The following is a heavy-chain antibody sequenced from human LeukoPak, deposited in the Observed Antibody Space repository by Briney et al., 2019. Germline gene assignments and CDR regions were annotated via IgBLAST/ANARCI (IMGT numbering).Heavy chain of an antibody. Sequence: ASVKVSCKASGYTFTSYATHWVRQAPGQRLEWMGWINAGNGNTKYSQEFQGRVTITRDTSASTAYMELSSLRSEDMAVYYCAREGGIAAAGPEKLDYWGQGTLVTVSS. V-gene: IGHV1-3*03. CDR3: AREGGIAAAGPEKLDY. CDR2: INAGNGNT. CDR1: GYTFTSYA. D-gene: IGHD6-13*01. J-gene: IGHJ4*02.